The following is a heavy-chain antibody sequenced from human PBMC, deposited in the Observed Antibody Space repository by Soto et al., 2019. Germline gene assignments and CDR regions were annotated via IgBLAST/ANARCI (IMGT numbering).Heavy chain of an antibody. CDR3: ARHVPHGIVGAIDAFDI. D-gene: IGHD1-26*01. CDR2: IDPSDSYT. V-gene: IGHV5-10-1*01. Sequence: ESLKTSCKGSGYSFTSYWISWVGQIPGKGLEWMGRIDPSDSYTNYSPSFQGHVTISADKSISTAYLQWSSLKASDTAMYYCARHVPHGIVGAIDAFDIWGQGTMVTVSS. CDR1: GYSFTSYW. J-gene: IGHJ3*02.